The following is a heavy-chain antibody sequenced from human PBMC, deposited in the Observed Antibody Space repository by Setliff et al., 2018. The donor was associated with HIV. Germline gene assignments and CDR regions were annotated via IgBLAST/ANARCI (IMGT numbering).Heavy chain of an antibody. Sequence: VKVSCKATGGTFSSYAMSWVRQAPGQGLEWMGAIIPMLGITNYAQKFQGRVTMIADKSTGTAYMDLSSLTSDDTAVYYCASSFGGNSLRHEAAFDIWGPGTMVTVS. CDR3: ASSFGGNSLRHEAAFDI. V-gene: IGHV1-69*10. CDR2: IIPMLGIT. J-gene: IGHJ3*02. D-gene: IGHD2-21*02. CDR1: GGTFSSYA.